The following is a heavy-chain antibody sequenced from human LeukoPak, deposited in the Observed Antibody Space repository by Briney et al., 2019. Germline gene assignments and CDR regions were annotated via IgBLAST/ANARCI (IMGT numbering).Heavy chain of an antibody. CDR1: GFTFSSYA. CDR2: ISGSGGDT. J-gene: IGHJ6*02. Sequence: GGSLRLSCAAFGFTFSSYAMGWVRKAPGKGLEWDSAISGSGGDTYYADSVKGRFTFSRDNSKNTLYLQMNSLRPEDTALYYCAKAVWFGEFDYYFFGLDVWGQGTTVTVSS. D-gene: IGHD3-10*01. CDR3: AKAVWFGEFDYYFFGLDV. V-gene: IGHV3-23*01.